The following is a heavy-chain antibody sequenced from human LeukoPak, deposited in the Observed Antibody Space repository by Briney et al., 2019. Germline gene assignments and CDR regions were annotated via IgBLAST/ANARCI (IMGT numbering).Heavy chain of an antibody. CDR3: ARGGRFFEY. CDR2: ISGGSGYI. CDR1: VFTFGGYT. J-gene: IGHJ4*02. D-gene: IGHD3-3*01. V-gene: IGHV3-21*01. Sequence: GGSLRLSCAASVFTFGGYTMNWVRQAPGKGLEWVSSISGGSGYIYYADSVQGRFTISRDNAKNSLFLQMNSLRAEDTALYYCARGGRFFEYWGQGTLVPVSS.